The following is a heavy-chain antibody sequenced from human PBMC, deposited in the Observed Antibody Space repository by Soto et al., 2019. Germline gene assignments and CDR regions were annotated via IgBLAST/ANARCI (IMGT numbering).Heavy chain of an antibody. CDR1: GFTFTTYA. J-gene: IGHJ4*02. CDR2: ISASGTGT. D-gene: IGHD1-26*01. CDR3: AKLSAQSASYL. V-gene: IGHV3-23*01. Sequence: VGSLRLSCAASGFTFTTYAMTWVRQAPGKGLEWVSSISASGTGTYYADSVKGRFTISRDNSKNTLYLQMNSLRAEDTAVYYCAKLSAQSASYLWGQGTLVTVSS.